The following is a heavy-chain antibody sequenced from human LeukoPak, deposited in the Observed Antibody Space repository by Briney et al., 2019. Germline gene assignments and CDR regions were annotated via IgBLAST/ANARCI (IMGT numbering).Heavy chain of an antibody. CDR1: GFTFTNYA. CDR3: TKGTMMTYRAFHK. Sequence: GGSLRLPCVASGFTFTNYAMRWVRQAPGRGLEWVSAISDTGGSAYYADSVRGRLTISRDNSKNTLYLQMNSLRAEDTAVYYCTKGTMMTYRAFHKWGQGTMVTVSS. CDR2: ISDTGGSA. D-gene: IGHD3-22*01. J-gene: IGHJ3*01. V-gene: IGHV3-23*01.